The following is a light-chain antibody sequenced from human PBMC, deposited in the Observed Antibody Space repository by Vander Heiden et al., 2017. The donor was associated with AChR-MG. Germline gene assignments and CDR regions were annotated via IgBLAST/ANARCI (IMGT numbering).Light chain of an antibody. CDR2: DDS. V-gene: IGLV3-21*02. J-gene: IGLJ2*01. Sequence: SYVLTQSPSVSVAPGQTASITCGGNNIGGESVHWYQRKPGQAPVLVVYDDSDRPSGIPERFSGSNSGNTATLSIRRVEAGDEADFYCQVWDDYSDHVVFGGGTKMTVL. CDR3: QVWDDYSDHVV. CDR1: NIGGES.